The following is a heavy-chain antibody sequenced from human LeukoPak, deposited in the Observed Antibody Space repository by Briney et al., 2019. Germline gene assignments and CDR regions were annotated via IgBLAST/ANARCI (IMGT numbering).Heavy chain of an antibody. CDR1: GGSISSSSYY. CDR2: IYYSGST. J-gene: IGHJ4*02. CDR3: ARTFGDNVDSSGYYAPFDY. Sequence: PSETLSLTCTVSGGSISSSSYYWGWICQPPGKGLEWIGSIYYSGSTYYNPSLKSRVTISVDTSKNQFSLKLSSVTAADTAVYYCARTFGDNVDSSGYYAPFDYWGQGTLVTVSS. D-gene: IGHD3-22*01. V-gene: IGHV4-39*01.